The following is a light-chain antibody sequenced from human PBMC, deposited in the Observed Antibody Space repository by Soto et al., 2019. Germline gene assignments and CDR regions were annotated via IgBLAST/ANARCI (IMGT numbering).Light chain of an antibody. CDR3: QEYNSYSGT. J-gene: IGKJ1*01. CDR2: KAF. V-gene: IGKV1-5*03. CDR1: QSISSW. Sequence: DIPMTQSPSTLSASVGDRVTITCRASQSISSWLAWYQQKPGKAPKLLIYKAFSLESGVPSRFSSSGSGTEFTLTISSLQPDDFATYYCQEYNSYSGTFGQGTKVEIK.